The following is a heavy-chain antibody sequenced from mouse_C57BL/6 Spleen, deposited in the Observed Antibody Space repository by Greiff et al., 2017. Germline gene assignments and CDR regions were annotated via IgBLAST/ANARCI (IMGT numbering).Heavy chain of an antibody. CDR3: AKGATTVVEDYAMDY. Sequence: VQLQQPGAELVKPGASVKLSCKASGYTFTSYWMHWVKQRPGQGLEWIGMIHPNSGSTNYNEKFKSKATLTVDKSSSTAYMQLSSLTSEDSAVYYCAKGATTVVEDYAMDYWGQGTSVTVSS. J-gene: IGHJ4*01. CDR2: IHPNSGST. V-gene: IGHV1-64*01. CDR1: GYTFTSYW. D-gene: IGHD1-1*01.